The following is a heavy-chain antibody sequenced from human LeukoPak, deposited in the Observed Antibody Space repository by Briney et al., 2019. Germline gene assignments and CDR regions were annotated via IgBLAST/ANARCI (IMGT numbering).Heavy chain of an antibody. CDR1: GGSISSSSYY. CDR3: AREYCSGGSCYYDIFDY. V-gene: IGHV4-39*07. CDR2: INHSGST. Sequence: SETLSLTCTVSGGSISSSSYYWGWIRQPPGKGLEWIGEINHSGSTNYNPSLKSRVTISVDTSKNQFSLKLSSVTAADTAVYYCAREYCSGGSCYYDIFDYWGQGTLVTVSS. D-gene: IGHD2-15*01. J-gene: IGHJ4*02.